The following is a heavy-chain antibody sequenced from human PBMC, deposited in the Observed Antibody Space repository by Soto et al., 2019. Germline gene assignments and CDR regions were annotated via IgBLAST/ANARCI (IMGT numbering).Heavy chain of an antibody. CDR2: ISAYNGNT. CDR1: GYTFTSYG. V-gene: IGHV1-18*01. CDR3: ARDLWDSSSWAASHWYYYGMDV. J-gene: IGHJ6*02. D-gene: IGHD6-6*01. Sequence: ASVKVSCKASGYTFTSYGISWVRQAPGQGLEWMGWISAYNGNTNYAQKLQGRVTMTTDTSTSTAYMELRSLRSDDTAVYYCARDLWDSSSWAASHWYYYGMDVWGQGTTVTVSS.